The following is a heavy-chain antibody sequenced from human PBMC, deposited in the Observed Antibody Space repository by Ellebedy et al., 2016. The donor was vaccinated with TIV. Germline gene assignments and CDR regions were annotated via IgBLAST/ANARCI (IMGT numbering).Heavy chain of an antibody. CDR1: GYTFTSYG. Sequence: AASVKVSCKASGYTFTSYGISWVRHAPGQGLEWMGWINPNSGGTNYAQKFQGWVTMTTDTSISTAYMELSRLRSDDTAVYYCARDGGSYSDFDYWGQGTLVTVSS. D-gene: IGHD1-26*01. CDR3: ARDGGSYSDFDY. CDR2: INPNSGGT. V-gene: IGHV1-2*04. J-gene: IGHJ4*02.